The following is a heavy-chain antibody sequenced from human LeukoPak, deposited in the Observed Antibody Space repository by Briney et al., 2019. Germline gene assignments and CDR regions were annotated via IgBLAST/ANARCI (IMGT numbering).Heavy chain of an antibody. D-gene: IGHD3-16*02. V-gene: IGHV1-18*01. J-gene: IGHJ4*02. CDR2: ISAYNGNT. CDR1: GYTFTSYG. Sequence: ASVKVSCKASGYTFTSYGISWVRQAPGHGLEWMGWISAYNGNTNYAQKLQGRVTMTTDTSTSTAYMELRSLRSDDTAVYYCAREASGRLRLGELSLGIDYWGQGTLVTVSS. CDR3: AREASGRLRLGELSLGIDY.